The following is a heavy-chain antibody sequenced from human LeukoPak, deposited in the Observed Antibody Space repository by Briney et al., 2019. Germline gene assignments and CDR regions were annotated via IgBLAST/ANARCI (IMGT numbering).Heavy chain of an antibody. CDR1: GYSFTNYW. V-gene: IGHV5-51*01. D-gene: IGHD1-7*01. CDR2: IYPGDSDS. J-gene: IGHJ3*01. Sequence: GESLKISCKGSGYSFTNYWIGWVRQMPGKGLEWMGIIYPGDSDSRYSPSLQGQVTISADKSISTAYLRWSSLKASDTATYYCARRELAEDAFDVWSQGTMVTVSS. CDR3: ARRELAEDAFDV.